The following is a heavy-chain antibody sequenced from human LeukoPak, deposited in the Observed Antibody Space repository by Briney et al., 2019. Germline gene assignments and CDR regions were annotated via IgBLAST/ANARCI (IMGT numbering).Heavy chain of an antibody. CDR3: ARLGLPRSWFDP. Sequence: SETLSLTCTVSGGSISSYYWSWTRQPPGKGLEWIGYIYYSGSTNYNPSLKSRVTISVDTSKNQFPLKLSSVTAADTAVYYCARLGLPRSWFDPWGQGTLVTVSS. D-gene: IGHD5-18*01. V-gene: IGHV4-59*08. CDR2: IYYSGST. J-gene: IGHJ5*02. CDR1: GGSISSYY.